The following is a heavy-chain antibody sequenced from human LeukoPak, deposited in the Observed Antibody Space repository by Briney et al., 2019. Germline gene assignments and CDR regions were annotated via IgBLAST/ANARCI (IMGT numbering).Heavy chain of an antibody. CDR2: INAGNGNT. D-gene: IGHD3-9*01. Sequence: ASVKVSCTASGYTFTSYAMHWVRQAPGQRLEWMGWINAGNGNTKYSQKFQGRVTITRDTSASTAYMELSSLRSEDTAVYYCARDRVWLRGFDIWGQGTMVTVSS. J-gene: IGHJ3*02. V-gene: IGHV1-3*01. CDR3: ARDRVWLRGFDI. CDR1: GYTFTSYA.